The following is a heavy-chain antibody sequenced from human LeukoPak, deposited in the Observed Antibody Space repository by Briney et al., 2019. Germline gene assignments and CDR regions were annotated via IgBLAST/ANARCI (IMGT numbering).Heavy chain of an antibody. CDR3: ARGYYSSSRFDS. D-gene: IGHD6-13*01. CDR2: VNSDGSTT. J-gene: IGHJ4*02. CDR1: GFTFSSYG. V-gene: IGHV3-74*01. Sequence: GGSLRLSCAASGFTFSSYGMHWVRQAPGKGLVWVSRVNSDGSTTSYADSVKGRFTISRDNAENTLYMRMNSLRPEDTAVYYCARGYYSSSRFDSWGQGTLVTVSS.